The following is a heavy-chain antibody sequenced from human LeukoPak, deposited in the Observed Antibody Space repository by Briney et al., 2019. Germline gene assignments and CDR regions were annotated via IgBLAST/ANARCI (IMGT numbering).Heavy chain of an antibody. CDR3: AAVGSTPLGNYYYYMDV. V-gene: IGHV3-21*01. D-gene: IGHD2-2*01. CDR1: GFTFSSYS. Sequence: GGSLRLSCAASGFTFSSYSMNWVRQAPGKGLEWVSSISSSSSYIYYADSVKGRFTISRDNAKNSLCLQMNSLRAEDTAVYYCAAVGSTPLGNYYYYMDVWGKGTTVTVSS. J-gene: IGHJ6*03. CDR2: ISSSSSYI.